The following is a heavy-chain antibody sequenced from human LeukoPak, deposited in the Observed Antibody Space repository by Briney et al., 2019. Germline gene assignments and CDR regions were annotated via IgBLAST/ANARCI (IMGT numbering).Heavy chain of an antibody. V-gene: IGHV3-30*02. CDR3: AKEPGIAAAG. CDR1: GFDFSDYA. J-gene: IGHJ4*02. Sequence: GGSLRLSCAASGFDFSDYAMNWVRQAPGKGLEWVAFIRYDGSNKYYADSVKGRFTISRDNSKNTLYLQMNSLRAEDTAVYYCAKEPGIAAAGWGQGTLVTVSS. D-gene: IGHD6-13*01. CDR2: IRYDGSNK.